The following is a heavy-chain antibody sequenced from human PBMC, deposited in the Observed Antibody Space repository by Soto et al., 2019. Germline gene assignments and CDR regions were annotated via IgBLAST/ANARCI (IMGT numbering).Heavy chain of an antibody. CDR2: ISSSSSYI. V-gene: IGHV3-21*01. J-gene: IGHJ6*03. Sequence: GGSLRLSCAASGFTFSSYSMNWVRQAPGKGLEWVSSISSSSSYIYYADSVKGRFTISRDNAKNSLYLQMNSLRAEDTAVYYCARPPRLQSPIKYYYYYYMDVWGKGTTVTVSS. CDR1: GFTFSSYS. D-gene: IGHD4-4*01. CDR3: ARPPRLQSPIKYYYYYYMDV.